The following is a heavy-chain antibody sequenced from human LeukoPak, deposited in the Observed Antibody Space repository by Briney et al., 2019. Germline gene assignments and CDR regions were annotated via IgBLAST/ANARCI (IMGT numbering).Heavy chain of an antibody. CDR2: IYTSGST. CDR3: AREAPGIAAADYLWENQYYYYGMDV. CDR1: GGSISSYY. Sequence: SETLSLTCTVSGGSISSYYWSWIRQPAGKGLEWIGRIYTSGSTNYNPSLKSRVTMSVDTSKNQFSLKLSSVTAADTAVYYCAREAPGIAAADYLWENQYYYYGMDVWGQGTTVTVSS. V-gene: IGHV4-4*07. J-gene: IGHJ6*02. D-gene: IGHD6-13*01.